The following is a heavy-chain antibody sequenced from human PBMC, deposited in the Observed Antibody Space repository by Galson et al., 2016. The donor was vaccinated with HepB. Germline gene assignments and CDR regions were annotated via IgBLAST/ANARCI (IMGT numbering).Heavy chain of an antibody. J-gene: IGHJ4*02. CDR1: GFTFSGSA. CDR3: TTGLGEISGTDLFDH. D-gene: IGHD3-10*01. CDR2: IRTKANGYAT. V-gene: IGHV3-73*01. Sequence: SLRLSCAVSGFTFSGSAMDWVRQASGKGLEWLGRIRTKANGYATVYAASIEGRFTISRDDSKNTAYLQMNSLKTEDTAVYYCTTGLGEISGTDLFDHWGQGTLVTVSS.